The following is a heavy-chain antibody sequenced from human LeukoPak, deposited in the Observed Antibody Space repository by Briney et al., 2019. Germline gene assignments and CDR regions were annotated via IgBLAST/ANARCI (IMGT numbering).Heavy chain of an antibody. Sequence: PGGSLRLSCAASGFTFSTSAMSWVRQAPGKGLEWVSAISGSGGSTYYADSVKGRFTISRDNSKNTLYLQMNSLRAEDTAVYYSAKADIVVVPVFDYWGQGTLVTVSS. V-gene: IGHV3-23*01. D-gene: IGHD2-2*01. CDR3: AKADIVVVPVFDY. CDR2: ISGSGGST. CDR1: GFTFSTSA. J-gene: IGHJ4*02.